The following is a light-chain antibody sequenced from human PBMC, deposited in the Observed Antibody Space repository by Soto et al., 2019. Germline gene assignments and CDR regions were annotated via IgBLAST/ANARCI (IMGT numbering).Light chain of an antibody. CDR3: QQYNNWPRT. J-gene: IGKJ1*01. CDR1: QSVSNY. Sequence: EIVLTQSPATLSLSPGERATLSCRASQSVSNYLAWYQQKPGQAPRLLIYGASSRATGIPDRFSGSGSGTEFTLTISSLQSEDFAVYYCQQYNNWPRTFGQGTKVDIK. CDR2: GAS. V-gene: IGKV3D-15*01.